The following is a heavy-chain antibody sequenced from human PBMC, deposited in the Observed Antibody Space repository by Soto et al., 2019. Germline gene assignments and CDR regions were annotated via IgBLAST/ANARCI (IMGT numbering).Heavy chain of an antibody. V-gene: IGHV3-23*01. J-gene: IGHJ4*02. CDR3: ARGRYLDSSDYWVANLPFDH. D-gene: IGHD3-22*01. Sequence: VGSLRLSCAASGFTFNSYVMTWVRQAPGEGLEWVSSISRSGRGSAYYADSVKGRFTISRDNSENTLFLQMNNLRDEDTALYYCARGRYLDSSDYWVANLPFDHWGLGTLVTVSS. CDR2: ISRSGRGSA. CDR1: GFTFNSYV.